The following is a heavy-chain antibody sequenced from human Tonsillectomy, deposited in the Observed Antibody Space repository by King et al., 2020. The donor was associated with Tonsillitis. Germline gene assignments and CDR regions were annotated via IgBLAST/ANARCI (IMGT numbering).Heavy chain of an antibody. D-gene: IGHD3-10*01. Sequence: VQLQESGPGLVKPSETLSLTCNVSGGSISSYYWSWIRQPAGEGLEWIGRIYVSGNTNCNPSLQSRVTMSVDTSKNQFSLKLSSVTAADTAVYYCASAVRGVMQYDYWGQGTLVTVSS. J-gene: IGHJ4*02. CDR2: IYVSGNT. CDR1: GGSISSYY. CDR3: ASAVRGVMQYDY. V-gene: IGHV4-4*07.